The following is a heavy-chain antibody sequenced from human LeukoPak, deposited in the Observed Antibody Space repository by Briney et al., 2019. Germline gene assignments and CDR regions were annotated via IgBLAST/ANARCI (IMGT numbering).Heavy chain of an antibody. CDR3: AREDYYAGPFDP. CDR1: GFTVSGNY. V-gene: IGHV3-66*01. CDR2: IYSDGST. D-gene: IGHD3-22*01. Sequence: GGSLRLSCAASGFTVSGNYMSWVRQAPGKGLEWVSVIYSDGSTYYADSVKGRFTISRDNSKNILYLQMNSLRAEDTAVYYCAREDYYAGPFDPWGQGTLVTVSS. J-gene: IGHJ5*02.